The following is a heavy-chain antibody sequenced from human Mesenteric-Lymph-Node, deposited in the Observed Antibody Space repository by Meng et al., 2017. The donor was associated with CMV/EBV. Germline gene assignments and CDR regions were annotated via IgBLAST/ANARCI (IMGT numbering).Heavy chain of an antibody. CDR1: GGSISSSSYY. D-gene: IGHD1-26*01. CDR2: IYYSGST. Sequence: GSLRLSCTVSGGSISSSSYYWGWIRQPPGTGLEWIGSIYYSGSTYYNPSLKSRVTISVDTSKNQFSLKLSSVTAADTAVYYCAGGSYSGSCLDYWGQGTLVTVSS. CDR3: AGGSYSGSCLDY. J-gene: IGHJ4*02. V-gene: IGHV4-39*01.